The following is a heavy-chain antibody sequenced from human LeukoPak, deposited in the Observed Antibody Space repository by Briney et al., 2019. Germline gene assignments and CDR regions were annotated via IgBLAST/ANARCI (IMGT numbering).Heavy chain of an antibody. Sequence: SETLSLTCTVSGGSISSYYWSWIRQPPGKGLEWIGYIYYSGSTNYNPSLESRVTISIDTPKNQFSLKLSSVTAADTAVYYCARGAGWYNYWGQGTLVTVSS. CDR1: GGSISSYY. CDR2: IYYSGST. CDR3: ARGAGWYNY. D-gene: IGHD6-19*01. J-gene: IGHJ4*02. V-gene: IGHV4-59*01.